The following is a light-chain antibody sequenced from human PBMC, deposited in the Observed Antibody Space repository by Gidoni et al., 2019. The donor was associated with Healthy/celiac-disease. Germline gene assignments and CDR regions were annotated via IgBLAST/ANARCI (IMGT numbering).Light chain of an antibody. V-gene: IGLV2-14*03. CDR2: DVS. CDR1: SSDVGGYNY. Sequence: QSALTQPASVPGSPGPSITISCTGTSSDVGGYNYVSWYQQHPGKAPKLMIYDVSNRPSGVSNRFSGSKSGNTASLTISGLQAEDEADYYCSSYTSSSTLGVVFGGGTKLTVL. CDR3: SSYTSSSTLGVV. J-gene: IGLJ2*01.